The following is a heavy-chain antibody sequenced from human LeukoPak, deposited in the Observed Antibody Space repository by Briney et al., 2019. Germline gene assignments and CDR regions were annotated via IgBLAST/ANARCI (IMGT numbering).Heavy chain of an antibody. V-gene: IGHV3-74*01. CDR3: VRALLGTSDY. Sequence: GRSLRLSCAAPGFTFSTSWMHWVRQAPGKGLVWVSRINPDGSITNYADSVKGRFTISRDNANNMLYLLMNSLRVDDTAVYYCVRALLGTSDYWGQGTLVTVSS. CDR2: INPDGSIT. D-gene: IGHD7-27*01. J-gene: IGHJ4*02. CDR1: GFTFSTSW.